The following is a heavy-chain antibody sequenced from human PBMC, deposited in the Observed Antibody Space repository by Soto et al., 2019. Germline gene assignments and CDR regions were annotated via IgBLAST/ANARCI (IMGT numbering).Heavy chain of an antibody. CDR1: GFSLSTRGGA. CDR3: AHRPRGYAYYFDY. CDR2: MYWDEDK. D-gene: IGHD5-12*01. J-gene: IGHJ4*02. V-gene: IGHV2-5*02. Sequence: QITLKASGPTLVTPTQTLTLTCTFSGFSLSTRGGAVGWFRQPPGKALEWLALMYWDEDKWYSPSLKSRLTITDDTSKYQVVLTMTNMDPVDTATYYCAHRPRGYAYYFDYWGQGTLVTVSS.